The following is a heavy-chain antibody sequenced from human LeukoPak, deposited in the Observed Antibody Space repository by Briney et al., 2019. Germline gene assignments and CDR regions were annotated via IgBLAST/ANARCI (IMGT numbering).Heavy chain of an antibody. V-gene: IGHV1-69*13. Sequence: ASVKVSCKASGYTFTSYAMNWVRQAPGQGLEWMGGIIPIFGTANYAQKFQGRVTITADESTSTAYMELSSLRSEDTAVYYCARDLRSSGYSEPGYWGQGTLVTVSS. CDR2: IIPIFGTA. J-gene: IGHJ4*02. D-gene: IGHD3-22*01. CDR1: GYTFTSYA. CDR3: ARDLRSSGYSEPGY.